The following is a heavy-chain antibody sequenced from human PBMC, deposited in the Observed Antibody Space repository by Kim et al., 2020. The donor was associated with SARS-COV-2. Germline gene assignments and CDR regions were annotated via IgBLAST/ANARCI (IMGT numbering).Heavy chain of an antibody. Sequence: GGSLRLSCSASGFTFSSHDMFWVRQAAGKGLEYVAVFGSNGFTTGYADSVKGRFTISRDNSENTLSLQMSSLRVEDTAIYYCVKDADDYYSFGHWGQGTLVTVSS. CDR2: FGSNGFTT. J-gene: IGHJ4*02. CDR1: GFTFSSHD. CDR3: VKDADDYYSFGH. D-gene: IGHD4-4*01. V-gene: IGHV3-64D*09.